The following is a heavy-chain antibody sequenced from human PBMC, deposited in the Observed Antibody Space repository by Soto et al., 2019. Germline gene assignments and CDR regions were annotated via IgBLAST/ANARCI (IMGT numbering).Heavy chain of an antibody. CDR3: VRDFNIGGMDV. Sequence: QVQLVQSGAEVKKPGASVKVSCKASGYTFTSYGISWVRPAPGQGLEWMGWISAYNGNTNYAQKLQVRVTRATNASTSTAYMELRSLRSYDTAVYYCVRDFNIGGMDVWGQGTTVTVSS. D-gene: IGHD5-12*01. J-gene: IGHJ6*02. CDR1: GYTFTSYG. V-gene: IGHV1-18*01. CDR2: ISAYNGNT.